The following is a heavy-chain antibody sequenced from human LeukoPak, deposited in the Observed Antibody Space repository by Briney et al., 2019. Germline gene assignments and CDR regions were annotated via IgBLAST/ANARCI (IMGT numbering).Heavy chain of an antibody. CDR1: GFTFSSYA. J-gene: IGHJ4*02. D-gene: IGHD2-2*01. CDR3: ARDGGYCSSTSCSPL. V-gene: IGHV3-48*01. CDR2: ITSSSSAI. Sequence: GGSLRLSCAASGFTFSSYAMSWVRQAPGGGLEWVSYITSSSSAIYYADSVKGRFTISRDNAENSLYLQMNSLRAEDTAVYYCARDGGYCSSTSCSPLWGQGTLVTVSS.